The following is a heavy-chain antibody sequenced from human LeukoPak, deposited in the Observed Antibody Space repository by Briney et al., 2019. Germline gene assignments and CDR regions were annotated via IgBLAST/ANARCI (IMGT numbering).Heavy chain of an antibody. Sequence: SETLSLTCTVSGGSISSYYWSWIRKPPGKGLEGIGYIYYSGSTDYNPSLKSRVTISVDTSKNQFSLKLSSVTAADTAVYYCARLYYDFWSGYYVIVDYWGQGTLVTVSS. CDR3: ARLYYDFWSGYYVIVDY. J-gene: IGHJ4*02. D-gene: IGHD3-3*01. CDR1: GGSISSYY. CDR2: IYYSGST. V-gene: IGHV4-59*08.